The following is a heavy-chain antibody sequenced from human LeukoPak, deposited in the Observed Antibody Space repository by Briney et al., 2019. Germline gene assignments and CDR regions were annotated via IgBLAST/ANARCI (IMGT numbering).Heavy chain of an antibody. CDR3: ARYGGYGPGGYYYYMDV. CDR2: IIPIFGTA. CDR1: GGTFSSYA. D-gene: IGHD5-12*01. Sequence: SVKVSCKASGGTFSSYAISWVRQAPGQGLEWMGGIIPIFGTANYAQKFQGRVTITADESTSTAYMELSSLRSEDTAVYYCARYGGYGPGGYYYYMDVWGKGTTVTVSS. J-gene: IGHJ6*03. V-gene: IGHV1-69*13.